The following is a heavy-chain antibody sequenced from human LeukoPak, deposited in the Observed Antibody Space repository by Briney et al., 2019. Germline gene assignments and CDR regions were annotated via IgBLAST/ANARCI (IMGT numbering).Heavy chain of an antibody. J-gene: IGHJ4*02. CDR1: GYSFTSYW. CDR2: IYPGDSDT. CDR3: ARHLPSIAVAGSALGD. D-gene: IGHD6-19*01. Sequence: GESLKISCKGSGYSFTSYWIGWVRQMPGKGLEWMGIIYPGDSDTRYSPSFQGQVTISADKSISTAYLQWSSLKASDTAMYYCARHLPSIAVAGSALGDWGQGTLVTVSS. V-gene: IGHV5-51*01.